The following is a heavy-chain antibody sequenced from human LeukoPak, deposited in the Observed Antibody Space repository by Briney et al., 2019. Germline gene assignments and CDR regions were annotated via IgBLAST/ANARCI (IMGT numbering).Heavy chain of an antibody. D-gene: IGHD3-16*01. CDR1: GFTFSSYS. V-gene: IGHV3-21*01. CDR2: ISSSSSYI. J-gene: IGHJ4*02. Sequence: PGGSLRLSCAASGFTFSSYSMNWVRQAPGKGLEWVSSISSSSSYIYYADSVKGRFTISRDNAKNSLYLQMNSLRAEDTAVYYCARDRGSGGFFDYWGQGTLVTVSS. CDR3: ARDRGSGGFFDY.